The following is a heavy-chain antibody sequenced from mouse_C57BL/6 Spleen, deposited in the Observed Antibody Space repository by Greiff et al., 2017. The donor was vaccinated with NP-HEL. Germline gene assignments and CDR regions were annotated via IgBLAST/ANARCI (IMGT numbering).Heavy chain of an antibody. V-gene: IGHV1-15*01. CDR1: GYTFTDYE. D-gene: IGHD1-1*01. CDR2: IDPETGGT. CDR3: TGGSSYWYFDV. Sequence: QVQLQQSGAELVRPGASVTLSCKASGYTFTDYEMHWVKQTPVHGLEWIGAIDPETGGTAYNQKFKGKAILTADKSSSTAYMELRSLTSEDSAVYYCTGGSSYWYFDVWGTGPTVTVSS. J-gene: IGHJ1*03.